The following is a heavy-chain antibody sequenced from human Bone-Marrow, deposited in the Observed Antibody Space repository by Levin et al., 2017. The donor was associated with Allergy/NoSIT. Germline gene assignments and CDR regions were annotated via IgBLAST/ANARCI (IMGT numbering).Heavy chain of an antibody. Sequence: GESLKISCTASGFTFSIYSIHWVRQAPGKGLEWISIISYYGNNEYYADSVKGRFTVSRDNSRDMVYLQMNSLKNEDTAIYYCVRPTLAYGDYNDAFQVWGQGTLVTVSS. CDR3: VRPTLAYGDYNDAFQV. CDR2: ISYYGNNE. V-gene: IGHV3-30-3*01. J-gene: IGHJ3*01. D-gene: IGHD4-17*01. CDR1: GFTFSIYS.